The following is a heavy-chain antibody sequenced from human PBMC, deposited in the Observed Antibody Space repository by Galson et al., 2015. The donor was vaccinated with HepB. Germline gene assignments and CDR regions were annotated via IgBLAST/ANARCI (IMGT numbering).Heavy chain of an antibody. V-gene: IGHV3-33*06. D-gene: IGHD6-13*01. J-gene: IGHJ6*02. CDR3: AKESGRVRTAAARRGYGMDV. CDR1: GFTFSSYG. Sequence: SLRLSCAASGFTFSSYGMHWVRQAPGKGLEWVAVIWYDGSNKYYADSVKGRFTISRDNSKNTLYLQMNSLRAEDTAVYYCAKESGRVRTAAARRGYGMDVWGQGTTVTVSS. CDR2: IWYDGSNK.